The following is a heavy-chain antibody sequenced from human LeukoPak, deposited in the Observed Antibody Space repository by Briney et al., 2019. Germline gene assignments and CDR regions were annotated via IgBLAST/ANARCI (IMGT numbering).Heavy chain of an antibody. CDR1: GFTFSSYW. Sequence: GGSLRLSCAASGFTFSSYWMSWVRQAPGKGLEWVANIKQDGSEKYFVDSVKGRFTISRDNAKNSLYLQMNSLRAEDTAVYYCAREYSYGYFPSPMDVWGQGTTVTVS. CDR3: AREYSYGYFPSPMDV. V-gene: IGHV3-7*04. J-gene: IGHJ6*02. D-gene: IGHD5-18*01. CDR2: IKQDGSEK.